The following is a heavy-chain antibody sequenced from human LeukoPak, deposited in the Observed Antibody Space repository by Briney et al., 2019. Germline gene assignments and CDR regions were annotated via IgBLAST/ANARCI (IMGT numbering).Heavy chain of an antibody. D-gene: IGHD3-16*01. V-gene: IGHV1-2*02. Sequence: ASVKVSCKASGYTFTGYYMHWVRQAPGQGLEWMGWINPNSGGINYAQKFQGRVTMTRNTSISTAYMELSRLRSDDTAVYYCARDPTPPYDGDYWGQGTLVTVSS. CDR1: GYTFTGYY. CDR2: INPNSGGI. J-gene: IGHJ4*02. CDR3: ARDPTPPYDGDY.